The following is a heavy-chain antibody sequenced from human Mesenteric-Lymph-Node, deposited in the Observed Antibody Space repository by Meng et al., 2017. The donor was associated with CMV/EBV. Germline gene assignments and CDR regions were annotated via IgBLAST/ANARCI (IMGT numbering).Heavy chain of an antibody. J-gene: IGHJ5*02. CDR3: ASAGEAYLAGDH. V-gene: IGHV1-18*01. Sequence: SCKSSGFSFNSFGVSWVRQVPGQGLEWVGWISPYNGNTNYAQRLQGRVILTTDTFTNTAYMELMSLRSDDTAVYYCASAGEAYLAGDHWGQGTLVTVSS. CDR1: GFSFNSFG. CDR2: ISPYNGNT. D-gene: IGHD3-10*01.